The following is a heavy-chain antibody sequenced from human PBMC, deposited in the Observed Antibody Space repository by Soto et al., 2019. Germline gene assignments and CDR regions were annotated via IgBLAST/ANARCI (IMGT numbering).Heavy chain of an antibody. Sequence: QVHLVESGGGGVQPGRSKRLSCVVSGFTFNDYAIHWVRQAPGKGLEWVAVISFEGNDKFYADSVKGRFTISRDRSKTTAYLQMNNLRAEDTAVYYCARDHWDCSGGGCNPHQLNFFAMDVWGQGTTVTVSS. J-gene: IGHJ6*02. CDR3: ARDHWDCSGGGCNPHQLNFFAMDV. CDR2: ISFEGNDK. CDR1: GFTFNDYA. D-gene: IGHD2-15*01. V-gene: IGHV3-30*03.